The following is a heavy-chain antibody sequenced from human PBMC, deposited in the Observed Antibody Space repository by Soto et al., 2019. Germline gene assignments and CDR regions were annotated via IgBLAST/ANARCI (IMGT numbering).Heavy chain of an antibody. J-gene: IGHJ6*02. Sequence: QVQLQQWGAGLLKPSETLSLTCAVYGGSFSGYYWSWIRQPPGKGLEWIGEINHSGSTNYNPSLKSRVTISVDTSKKLFSRELSSVTAADTAVYYCAATASQGGYYYYNGLAVWGQGTTVTVSS. CDR1: GGSFSGYY. CDR2: INHSGST. V-gene: IGHV4-34*01. CDR3: AATASQGGYYYYNGLAV.